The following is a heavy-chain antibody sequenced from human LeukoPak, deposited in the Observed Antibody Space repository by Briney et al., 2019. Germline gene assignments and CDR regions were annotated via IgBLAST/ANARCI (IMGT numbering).Heavy chain of an antibody. Sequence: PGGSLRLSCAASGFTFSNYSMNWVRQAPGKGLEWVSYISSSSSVIYYADSVKGRFAISRDNAKNSLYLQMNSLRAEDTAVYYFARTGIWSGHSLDFWGHGTLVTVSS. D-gene: IGHD3-3*01. CDR3: ARTGIWSGHSLDF. J-gene: IGHJ5*01. CDR1: GFTFSNYS. V-gene: IGHV3-48*01. CDR2: ISSSSSVI.